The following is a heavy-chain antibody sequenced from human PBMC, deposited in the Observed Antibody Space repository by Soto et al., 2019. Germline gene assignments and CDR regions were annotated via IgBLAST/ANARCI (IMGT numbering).Heavy chain of an antibody. CDR2: INPKNGDT. V-gene: IGHV1-2*02. J-gene: IGHJ6*02. CDR3: SKGRWTVGHCSGGSCYDGMDI. CDR1: GYTFIGFS. D-gene: IGHD2-15*01. Sequence: ASVKVSCKSSGYTFIGFSLHWVRQAPGQGLEWMGWINPKNGDTYYAQKFQGRVTMTRDTSINTVYMELNSLKSDDTAVYYCSKGRWTVGHCSGGSCYDGMDIWGQGTPVTVPS.